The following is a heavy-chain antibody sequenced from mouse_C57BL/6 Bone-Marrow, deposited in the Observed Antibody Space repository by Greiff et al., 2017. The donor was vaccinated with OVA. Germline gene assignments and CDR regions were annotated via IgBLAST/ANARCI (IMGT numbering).Heavy chain of an antibody. CDR3: AQTAQAFLFAY. J-gene: IGHJ3*01. CDR2: IDPSDSYT. V-gene: IGHV1-69*01. Sequence: QVQLQQPGAELVMPGASVKLSCKASGYTFTSYWMHWVKQRPGQGLEWIGEIDPSDSYTNYNQKFKGKSTLTVDKSSSTAYMQLSSLTSEDSAVYYCAQTAQAFLFAYWGQGTLVTVSA. D-gene: IGHD3-2*02. CDR1: GYTFTSYW.